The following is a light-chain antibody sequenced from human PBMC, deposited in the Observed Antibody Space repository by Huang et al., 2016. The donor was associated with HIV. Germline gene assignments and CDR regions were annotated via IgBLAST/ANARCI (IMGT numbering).Light chain of an antibody. Sequence: EIIMTQSPATLSLSPGGGASLSFRTDQSVATNLAWYLHRPGQSPRILIFGASTRASGLPGRFSGSGSGTQFTLTVSGLQSEDFAVYYCQQYHNWPYTFGQGTKLEI. CDR2: GAS. CDR3: QQYHNWPYT. CDR1: QSVATN. J-gene: IGKJ2*01. V-gene: IGKV3-15*01.